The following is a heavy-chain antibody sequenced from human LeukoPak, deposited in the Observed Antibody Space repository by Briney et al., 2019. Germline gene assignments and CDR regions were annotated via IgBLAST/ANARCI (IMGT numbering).Heavy chain of an antibody. Sequence: GGSLSLSCVISGFTFSDYWMNWVRQAPGKGLEWVGSINQNGAEKTYLDSVKGRFTISRDNPRNSLYLQMNSLRAEDTAIYYCARDGTAAGLYFDLWGQGALVTVSS. CDR1: GFTFSDYW. CDR2: INQNGAEK. CDR3: ARDGTAAGLYFDL. V-gene: IGHV3-7*01. J-gene: IGHJ4*01. D-gene: IGHD6-13*01.